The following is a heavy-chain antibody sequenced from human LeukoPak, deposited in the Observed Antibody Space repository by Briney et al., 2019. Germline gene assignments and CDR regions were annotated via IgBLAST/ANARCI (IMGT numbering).Heavy chain of an antibody. CDR3: AKKNGSSWDY. V-gene: IGHV3-48*01. CDR1: GFTFSSYS. CDR2: ISSSIISTI. D-gene: IGHD6-6*01. J-gene: IGHJ4*02. Sequence: GGSLRLSCAASGFTFSSYSMNWVRQAPGKGLEWVSYISSSIISTIYYADSVKARFTISRDNAKNSLYLQMNSLRAEDTAVYYCAKKNGSSWDYWGQGTLVTVSS.